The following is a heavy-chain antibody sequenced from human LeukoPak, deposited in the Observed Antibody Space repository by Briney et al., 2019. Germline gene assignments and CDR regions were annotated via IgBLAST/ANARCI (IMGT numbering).Heavy chain of an antibody. V-gene: IGHV4-34*01. CDR1: GGSFSGYY. Sequence: SETLSLTCAVYGGSFSGYYWSWIRQPSGKGLEWIGEINHSGSTNYNPSLKSRVTISVDTSKNQFSLKLSSVTAADTAVYYCARDGYSSSPFDYWGQGTLVTVSS. D-gene: IGHD6-13*01. CDR3: ARDGYSSSPFDY. CDR2: INHSGST. J-gene: IGHJ4*02.